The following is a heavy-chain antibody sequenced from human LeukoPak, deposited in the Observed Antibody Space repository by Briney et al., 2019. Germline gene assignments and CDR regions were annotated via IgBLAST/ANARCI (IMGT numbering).Heavy chain of an antibody. CDR1: GGSFSGYY. CDR3: ATFYYDSSGYYVGYDY. D-gene: IGHD3-22*01. V-gene: IGHV4-34*01. Sequence: SETLSLTCAVYGGSFSGYYWSWIRQPPGKGLEWIGEINHSGSTNYNPSLKSRVTISVDTSKNQFSLKLSSVTAADTAVYYCATFYYDSSGYYVGYDYWGQGALVIVSS. CDR2: INHSGST. J-gene: IGHJ4*02.